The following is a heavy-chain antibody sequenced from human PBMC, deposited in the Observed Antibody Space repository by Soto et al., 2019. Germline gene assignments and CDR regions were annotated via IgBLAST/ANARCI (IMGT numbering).Heavy chain of an antibody. CDR3: ARGGQVRGGLDV. D-gene: IGHD2-15*01. Sequence: PGGSLRLSCVASGFTVISHKMTWVSQAPGKGLEWVSFIYAGGNTYYADSVKGRLTISRDNSKNTLYLQMNGLRAEDTAVYYCARGGQVRGGLDVWGQGTTVTVSS. CDR2: IYAGGNT. J-gene: IGHJ6*02. CDR1: GFTVISHK. V-gene: IGHV3-53*01.